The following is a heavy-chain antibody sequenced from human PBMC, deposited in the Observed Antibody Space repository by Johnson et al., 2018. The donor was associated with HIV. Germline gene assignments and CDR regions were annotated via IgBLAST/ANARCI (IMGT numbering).Heavy chain of an antibody. J-gene: IGHJ3*02. V-gene: IGHV3-11*04. D-gene: IGHD3-22*01. CDR1: GFTFSDYY. CDR3: TRGLDYYDSTGFRSASFDI. CDR2: ISSGAGTI. Sequence: QVQLVESGGGLVKPGGSLRLSCAASGFTFSDYYMSWIRPAPGKGLEWVSYISSGAGTIYYADSVRGRFTISRANSKNALYLQMNSLRAEDTAVYYCTRGLDYYDSTGFRSASFDIWGQGTMVIVSP.